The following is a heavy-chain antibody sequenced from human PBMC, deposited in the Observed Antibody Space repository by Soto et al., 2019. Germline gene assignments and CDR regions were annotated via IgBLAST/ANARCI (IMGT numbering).Heavy chain of an antibody. D-gene: IGHD2-15*01. V-gene: IGHV1-8*01. CDR2: MNTNSGNT. CDR1: GYTFTSYD. J-gene: IGHJ1*01. CDR3: ARAKHPPYCSGGTCYSPEYFQH. Sequence: ASVKVSCKASGYTFTSYDINWVRQAPGQGLEWMRWMNTNSGNTGYAQKFQGRVTMTRNTSISTAYMDLSSLRSEDTAIYYCARAKHPPYCSGGTCYSPEYFQHWGQGTLVTVSS.